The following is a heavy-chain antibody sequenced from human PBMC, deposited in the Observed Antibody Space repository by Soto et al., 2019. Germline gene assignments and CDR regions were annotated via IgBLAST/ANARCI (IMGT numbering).Heavy chain of an antibody. V-gene: IGHV3-15*01. CDR1: GFTFRNAW. Sequence: EVQLVESGGGLVKPGGSLRLSCAASGFTFRNAWMSWVRQAPGKGLEWVGRIKSKTDGGTTDYAAPVKGRFTISRDDSKNTLYLQMNSLKTEDTAVYYCTTDSPSYYYDSSGYYTSAFDYWGQGTLVTVSS. D-gene: IGHD3-22*01. CDR2: IKSKTDGGTT. J-gene: IGHJ4*02. CDR3: TTDSPSYYYDSSGYYTSAFDY.